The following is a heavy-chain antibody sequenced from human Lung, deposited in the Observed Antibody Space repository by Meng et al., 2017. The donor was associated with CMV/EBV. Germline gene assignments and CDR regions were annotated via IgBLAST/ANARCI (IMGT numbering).Heavy chain of an antibody. CDR3: ARLSGTISDY. CDR2: IIPIFGTA. D-gene: IGHD1-26*01. V-gene: IGHV1-69*05. Sequence: VYCRASGETFDSNAIRWVRQGTGQGLEWMGGIIPIFGTANYAQKFQGRVTITTGESTSTAYMELSSLRSDDTAVYYCARLSGTISDYWGQGTLVTVSS. J-gene: IGHJ4*02. CDR1: GETFDSNA.